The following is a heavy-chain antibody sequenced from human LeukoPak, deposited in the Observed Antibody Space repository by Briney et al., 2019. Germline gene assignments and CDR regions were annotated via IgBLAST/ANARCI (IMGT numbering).Heavy chain of an antibody. V-gene: IGHV4-39*01. CDR3: AEGCSNTNCHGNAFDI. J-gene: IGHJ3*02. D-gene: IGHD2-2*01. CDR2: IYYSGST. CDR1: GDSISSSGYY. Sequence: SETLSLTCTVSGDSISSSGYYWGWIRQPPGRGLEWIGTIYYSGSTYYNPSLKSRVTISVDTSKNRFSLKLSSVTAADTAVYYCAEGCSNTNCHGNAFDIWGQGTMVTVSS.